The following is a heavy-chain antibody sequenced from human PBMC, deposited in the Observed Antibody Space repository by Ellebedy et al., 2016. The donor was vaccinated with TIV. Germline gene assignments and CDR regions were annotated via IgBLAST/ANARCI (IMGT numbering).Heavy chain of an antibody. V-gene: IGHV1-8*01. D-gene: IGHD6-19*01. CDR2: VDPNSGIT. Sequence: ASVKVSCKASGYTFTDYDINWVRQATGQGLEWMGWVDPNSGITGNEQKFQGRVTMTWNTPTGTVDMELSNLTSADTAVYFCARVQRGSGWGSGRYYYGMDVWGQGATVTVSS. J-gene: IGHJ6*02. CDR1: GYTFTDYD. CDR3: ARVQRGSGWGSGRYYYGMDV.